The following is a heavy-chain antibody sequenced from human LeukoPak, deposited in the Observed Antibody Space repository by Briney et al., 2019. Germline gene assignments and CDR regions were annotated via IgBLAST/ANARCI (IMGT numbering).Heavy chain of an antibody. CDR2: IYYSGST. D-gene: IGHD5-24*01. CDR3: AIGPVEMATT. V-gene: IGHV4-39*07. J-gene: IGHJ5*02. Sequence: SETLSLTCTVSGDSISSYYWGWIRQPPGKGLEWIGSIYYSGSTYYNPSLKSRVTISVDTSKNQFSLKVSSVTAADTAVYYCAIGPVEMATTWGQGTLVTVSS. CDR1: GDSISSYY.